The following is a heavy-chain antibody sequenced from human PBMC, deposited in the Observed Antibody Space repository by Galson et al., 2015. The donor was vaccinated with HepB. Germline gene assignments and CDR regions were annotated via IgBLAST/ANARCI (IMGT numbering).Heavy chain of an antibody. CDR1: GYTFTDNH. CDR2: INPNSGGT. Sequence: VKVSCKASGYTFTDNHIHWVRQAPGQGLEWMGWINPNSGGTNYAQKFQGRVTMTRDTSISTAYMELRRLRSDDTAVYYCARVFGNSWHVESGCFDPWGQGTLVTVSS. V-gene: IGHV1-2*02. J-gene: IGHJ5*02. D-gene: IGHD6-13*01. CDR3: ARVFGNSWHVESGCFDP.